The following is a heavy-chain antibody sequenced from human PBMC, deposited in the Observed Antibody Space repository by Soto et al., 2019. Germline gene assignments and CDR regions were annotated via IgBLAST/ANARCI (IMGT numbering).Heavy chain of an antibody. CDR3: AREYDSY. J-gene: IGHJ4*02. Sequence: QVQLVESGGGVVQPGRSLRLSCAASGFTFSSYAMHWVRQAPGKGLEWVAVISYDGSNKYYADSVKGRFTISRDNSKNTLYLQMNSLRAEDTAVYYCAREYDSYWGQGTLFTVSS. V-gene: IGHV3-30-3*01. D-gene: IGHD1-1*01. CDR2: ISYDGSNK. CDR1: GFTFSSYA.